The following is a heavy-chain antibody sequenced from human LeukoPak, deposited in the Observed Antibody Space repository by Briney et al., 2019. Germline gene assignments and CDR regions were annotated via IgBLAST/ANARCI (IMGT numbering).Heavy chain of an antibody. Sequence: SQTLSLTCTVSGGSISSDNYYWSWIRQSAGKGLEWIVRTYPSGDTNYNPSLKSRITISIDTSKNQFSLKLTSVTVADTAVYYCARDQGYGEYIYDNWGQGTLVTVSS. J-gene: IGHJ4*02. D-gene: IGHD4-17*01. CDR1: GGSISSDNYY. V-gene: IGHV4-61*02. CDR3: ARDQGYGEYIYDN. CDR2: TYPSGDT.